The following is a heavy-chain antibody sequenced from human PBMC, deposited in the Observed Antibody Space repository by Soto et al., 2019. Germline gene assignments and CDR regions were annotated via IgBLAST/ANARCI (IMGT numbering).Heavy chain of an antibody. CDR2: IYFLGNT. D-gene: IGHD3-9*01. CDR1: GDSFNGDKYY. J-gene: IGHJ4*02. Sequence: QLQLQESGPGLVKPSGTLSLTGFSSGDSFNGDKYYWGWIRQPPGRGLGWIGSIYFLGNTYYNPSLQTRVTISLDKSKSQFSLKLNSVTAADSAVYFCARLEGLATISYYFDFWGQGALVTVSS. V-gene: IGHV4-39*01. CDR3: ARLEGLATISYYFDF.